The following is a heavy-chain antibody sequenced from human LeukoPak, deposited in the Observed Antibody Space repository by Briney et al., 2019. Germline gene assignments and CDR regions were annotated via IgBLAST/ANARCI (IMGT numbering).Heavy chain of an antibody. V-gene: IGHV3-48*01. D-gene: IGHD3-10*01. CDR1: GFTFNTYT. J-gene: IGHJ4*02. CDR2: ISGSSGII. CDR3: AKKNYHRFDY. Sequence: GGSLRLSCAASGFTFNTYTMNWVRQAPGKGLEWVPYISGSSGIIDYADSVRGRFTISRDNSKNTLYLQMNSLRAEDTALYYCAKKNYHRFDYWGQGTLVIVSS.